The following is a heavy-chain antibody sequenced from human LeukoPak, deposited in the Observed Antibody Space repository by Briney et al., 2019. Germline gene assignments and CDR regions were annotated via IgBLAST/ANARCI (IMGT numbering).Heavy chain of an antibody. D-gene: IGHD6-19*01. CDR3: ARTPNSSGWAYYFDY. J-gene: IGHJ4*02. CDR1: DYISTSYG. CDR2: ISAYNGKT. Sequence: ASVNVSCKAPDYISTSYGISWVRQAPGQGLEWMGWISAYNGKTNYAQNLQGRVTMTTDTSTSTAYMELRSLRSDDTALYYCARTPNSSGWAYYFDYWGQGTLVTVSS. V-gene: IGHV1-18*01.